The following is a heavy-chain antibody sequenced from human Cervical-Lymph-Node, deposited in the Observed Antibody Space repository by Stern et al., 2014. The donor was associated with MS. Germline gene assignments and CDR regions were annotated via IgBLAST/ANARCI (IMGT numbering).Heavy chain of an antibody. Sequence: QVQLQESGPGLVKPSGTLSLTCAVSGGSISTSNWWSWVRQPPGKGLEWIGEIYHTGSTHYNPSLKSRVTISVDKSKTQFSLKLSSVTAADTAVYYCARVAGNYYDSSGGGVDWGQGTLVTVSS. D-gene: IGHD3-22*01. CDR3: ARVAGNYYDSSGGGVD. J-gene: IGHJ4*02. V-gene: IGHV4-4*02. CDR1: GGSISTSNW. CDR2: IYHTGST.